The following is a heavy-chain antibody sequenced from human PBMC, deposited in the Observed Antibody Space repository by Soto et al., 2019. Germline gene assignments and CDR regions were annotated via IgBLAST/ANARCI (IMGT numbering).Heavy chain of an antibody. CDR2: INRSGST. V-gene: IGHV4-34*01. CDR1: GGSFSGYY. J-gene: IGHJ1*01. Sequence: QVQLQQWGAGLLKPSETLSLTCAVYGGSFSGYYWSWIRQPPGKGLEWIGEINRSGSTNYNPSLKSRVTISVDTSKNQFSLKLSSVTTADTAVYYCASSGWYSSKYFQHWGQGTLVTVSS. D-gene: IGHD6-19*01. CDR3: ASSGWYSSKYFQH.